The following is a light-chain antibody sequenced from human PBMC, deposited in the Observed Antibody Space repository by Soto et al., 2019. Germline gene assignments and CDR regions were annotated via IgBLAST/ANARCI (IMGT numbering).Light chain of an antibody. J-gene: IGKJ4*01. Sequence: DIVMTQSPLSLPVTPGEPASISCRSSQSLLQSNGYNYLDWYLQKPGQSPQLLIYLGSFRPSGVPDRFSGSGSGTDFTLNISRVEAEDVGIYYCMQSLQTPLTFGGGTKVEIK. CDR3: MQSLQTPLT. CDR2: LGS. CDR1: QSLLQSNGYNY. V-gene: IGKV2-28*01.